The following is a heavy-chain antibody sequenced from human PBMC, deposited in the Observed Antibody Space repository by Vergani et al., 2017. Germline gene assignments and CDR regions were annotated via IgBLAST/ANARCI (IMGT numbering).Heavy chain of an antibody. Sequence: QVQLVQSGAEVKKPGASVKVSCKASGYTFTSYYMHWVRQAPGQGLEWMGIINPSGGSTSYSQKFQGRVTMTRDTSTSTVYMELSSLRSEDTAVYYCARGPHAAAAGRTLNWFDPWGQGTLVTVSS. V-gene: IGHV1-46*03. D-gene: IGHD6-13*01. CDR2: INPSGGST. CDR1: GYTFTSYY. J-gene: IGHJ5*02. CDR3: ARGPHAAAAGRTLNWFDP.